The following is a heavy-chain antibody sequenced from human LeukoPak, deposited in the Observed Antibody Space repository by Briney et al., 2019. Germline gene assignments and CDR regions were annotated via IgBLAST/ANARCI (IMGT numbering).Heavy chain of an antibody. V-gene: IGHV3-7*01. J-gene: IGHJ6*02. CDR2: IKYDGSAK. CDR3: ARVRTSLLLWFGHGGMDV. CDR1: GFTFSSYW. Sequence: TGGTLRLSCAVSGFTFSSYWRSWVRQPPGKGLEWVANIKYDGSAKDYVASERGRFTISRDNAKNSLYLQMNSLRAEDTAVYYCARVRTSLLLWFGHGGMDVWGQGTTVTVSS. D-gene: IGHD3-10*01.